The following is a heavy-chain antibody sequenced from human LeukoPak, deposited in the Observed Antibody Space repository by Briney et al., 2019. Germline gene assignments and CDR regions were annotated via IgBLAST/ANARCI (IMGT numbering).Heavy chain of an antibody. CDR2: INPDNGGT. CDR3: ARKGDPGYDY. CDR1: GYTFTDYY. V-gene: IGHV1-2*02. D-gene: IGHD2-21*01. Sequence: ASVKVSCKASGYTFTDYYMHWVRQAPGQGLEWMGWINPDNGGTNYAPKFQGRVTLTRDTSISTAYMELNRLRSDDTAVYYCARKGDPGYDYWGQGALVTASS. J-gene: IGHJ4*02.